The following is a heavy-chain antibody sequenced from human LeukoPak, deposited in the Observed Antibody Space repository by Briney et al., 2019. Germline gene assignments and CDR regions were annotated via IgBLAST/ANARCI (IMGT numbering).Heavy chain of an antibody. CDR3: ARDRAAAGAPSPWYFDL. J-gene: IGHJ2*01. V-gene: IGHV7-4-1*02. CDR2: INTNTGNP. CDR1: GYTFTSYA. D-gene: IGHD6-13*01. Sequence: GASVKVSCKASGYTFTSYAMNWVRQAPGQGLEWMGWINTNTGNPTYAQGFTGRFVFSLDTSVSTAYLQISSLKAEDTAVYYCARDRAAAGAPSPWYFDLWGRGTLVTVSS.